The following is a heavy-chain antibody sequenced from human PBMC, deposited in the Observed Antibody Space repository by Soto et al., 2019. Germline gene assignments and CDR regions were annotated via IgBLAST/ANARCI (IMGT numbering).Heavy chain of an antibody. CDR1: GGSIGSGGYS. V-gene: IGHV4-30-2*01. J-gene: IGHJ2*01. D-gene: IGHD2-21*01. Sequence: QLQLQESGSGLVKPSQTLSLTCAVSGGSIGSGGYSWTWIRQPPGKGLEWIGYIYRGGSTYYNPSLRSRVTISIDKSKEQFSLKLSSVPAADTAVYYCAKSQGDYWYFDLWGRGTLVTVSS. CDR3: AKSQGDYWYFDL. CDR2: IYRGGST.